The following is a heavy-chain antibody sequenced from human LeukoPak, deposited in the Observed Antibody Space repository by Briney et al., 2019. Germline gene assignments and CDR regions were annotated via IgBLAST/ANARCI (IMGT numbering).Heavy chain of an antibody. Sequence: SETLSLTCTVSGGSISSYYWSGIRQPAGKGLEWIGRIHTSGSTNYSPSLKSRVTMSVDTSKNQFSLKLSSVTAADTAVYYCARDRYYYDSSARYFDYWGQGTLVTVSS. J-gene: IGHJ4*02. D-gene: IGHD3-22*01. V-gene: IGHV4-4*07. CDR3: ARDRYYYDSSARYFDY. CDR1: GGSISSYY. CDR2: IHTSGST.